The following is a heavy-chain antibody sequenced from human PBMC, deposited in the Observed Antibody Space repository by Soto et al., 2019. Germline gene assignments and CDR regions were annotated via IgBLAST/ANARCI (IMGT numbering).Heavy chain of an antibody. Sequence: ASVKVSCKASGYTFTGYYMPWVRQAPGQGLEWMGWINPNSGGTNYAQKFQGWVTMTRDTSISTAYMELSRLRSDDTAVYYCARASKNSSSWYWDYYYGMDVWGQGTTVTVSS. D-gene: IGHD6-13*01. V-gene: IGHV1-2*04. J-gene: IGHJ6*02. CDR3: ARASKNSSSWYWDYYYGMDV. CDR2: INPNSGGT. CDR1: GYTFTGYY.